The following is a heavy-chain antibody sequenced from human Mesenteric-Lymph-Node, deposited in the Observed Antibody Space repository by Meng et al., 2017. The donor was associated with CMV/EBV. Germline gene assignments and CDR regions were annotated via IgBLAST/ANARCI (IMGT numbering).Heavy chain of an antibody. V-gene: IGHV3-21*04. CDR2: ISSSSSYI. CDR3: AGGGPAIFSPFDP. D-gene: IGHD3-3*01. CDR1: GFTFSSYS. Sequence: GESLKISCAASGFTFSSYSMNWVRQAPGKGLEWVSSISSSSSYIYYADSVKGRFTISRDNSKSTLYMEMNSLRAEDTAVYYCAGGGPAIFSPFDPWGQGILVTVSS. J-gene: IGHJ5*02.